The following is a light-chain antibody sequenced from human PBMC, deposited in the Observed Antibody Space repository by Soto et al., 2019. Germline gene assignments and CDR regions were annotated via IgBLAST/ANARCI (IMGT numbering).Light chain of an antibody. CDR3: HQYGNSPT. CDR2: GAS. Sequence: EIVLTQSPGTLSLSPGERATLSCRASQSVNIYLAWYQQKPGQAPRLLIYGASRRATGIPDRFSGSGSGTDFTLTISRLDPEDFAVYYCHQYGNSPTFGQGTKVDIK. V-gene: IGKV3-20*01. J-gene: IGKJ1*01. CDR1: QSVNIY.